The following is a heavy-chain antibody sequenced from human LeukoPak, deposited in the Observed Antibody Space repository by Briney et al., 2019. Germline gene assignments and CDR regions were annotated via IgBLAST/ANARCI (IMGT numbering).Heavy chain of an antibody. CDR1: GSSISSYY. Sequence: TSETLSLTCTASGSSISSYYWSWIRQPPGKGLEWIGYIYYSGSTNYNPSLKSRVTISVDTSKNQFSLKLSSVTAADTAVYYCARADSYGLYGMDVWGQGTTVTVSS. V-gene: IGHV4-59*01. D-gene: IGHD5-18*01. CDR2: IYYSGST. J-gene: IGHJ6*02. CDR3: ARADSYGLYGMDV.